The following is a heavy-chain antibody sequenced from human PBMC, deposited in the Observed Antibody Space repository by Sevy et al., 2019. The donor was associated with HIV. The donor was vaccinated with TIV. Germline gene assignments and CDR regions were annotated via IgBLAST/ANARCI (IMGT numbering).Heavy chain of an antibody. CDR2: INPNSGGT. J-gene: IGHJ6*02. CDR1: GYTFTGYY. Sequence: ASVKVSCKASGYTFTGYYMHWVRQAPGQVLEWMGWINPNSGGTNYAQKFQGRVTMTRDTSISTAYMELSRLRSDDTAVYYCARDRGITGTTYYYYGMDVWGQGTTVTVSS. D-gene: IGHD1-20*01. CDR3: ARDRGITGTTYYYYGMDV. V-gene: IGHV1-2*02.